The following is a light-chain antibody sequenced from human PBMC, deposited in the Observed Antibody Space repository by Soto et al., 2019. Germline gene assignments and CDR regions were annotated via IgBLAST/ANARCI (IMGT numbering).Light chain of an antibody. J-gene: IGLJ2*01. V-gene: IGLV1-44*01. CDR2: SNN. Sequence: QSVLTQPPSASGTPGQRVTISCSGSSSNIGSNTVNWYQQLPGTAPKLLIYSNNQRPSGVPDRFSGSKSGTSASLAISGLQAEDEADYYCQAYDNSLRAAVFGGGTKLTVL. CDR1: SSNIGSNT. CDR3: QAYDNSLRAAV.